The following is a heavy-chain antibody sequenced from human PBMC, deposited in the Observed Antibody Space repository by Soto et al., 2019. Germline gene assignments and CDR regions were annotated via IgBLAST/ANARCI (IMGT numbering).Heavy chain of an antibody. CDR1: GYTFTSYD. Sequence: GASVKVSCKASGYTFTSYDINWVRQATGQGLEWMGWMNPNSGNTGYAQKFQGRVTMTRNTSISTAYMELSSLRSEDTAVYYCASRGVRGVIPDYYYYYGMDVWGQGTTVTVSS. V-gene: IGHV1-8*01. J-gene: IGHJ6*02. CDR3: ASRGVRGVIPDYYYYYGMDV. CDR2: MNPNSGNT. D-gene: IGHD3-10*01.